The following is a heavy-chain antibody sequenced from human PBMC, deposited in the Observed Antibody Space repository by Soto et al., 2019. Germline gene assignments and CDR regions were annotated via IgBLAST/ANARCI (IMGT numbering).Heavy chain of an antibody. CDR2: ISGSGGST. CDR1: GFTFSTYA. Sequence: GGSLRLSCAASGFTFSTYAMSWVRQAPGKGLEWVSAISGSGGSTNYADSVKGRFTTSRDNSKNTLYLQMNRLRAEDTAVYYCAKVGAASGYYYDFDYWGQGNLVTVSS. D-gene: IGHD3-22*01. V-gene: IGHV3-23*01. CDR3: AKVGAASGYYYDFDY. J-gene: IGHJ4*02.